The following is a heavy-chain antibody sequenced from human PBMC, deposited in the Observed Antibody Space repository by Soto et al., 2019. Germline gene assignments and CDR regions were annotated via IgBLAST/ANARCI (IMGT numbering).Heavy chain of an antibody. D-gene: IGHD3-9*01. CDR1: GGSFSGYY. CDR3: ARGGRYFDWLLRGSRLFDY. J-gene: IGHJ4*02. V-gene: IGHV4-34*01. Sequence: PSETLSLTCAVYGGSFSGYYWSWIRQPPGKGLEWIGEINHSGSTNYNPSLKSRVTISVDTSKNQFSLKLSSVTAADTAVYYCARGGRYFDWLLRGSRLFDYWGQGTLVTVS. CDR2: INHSGST.